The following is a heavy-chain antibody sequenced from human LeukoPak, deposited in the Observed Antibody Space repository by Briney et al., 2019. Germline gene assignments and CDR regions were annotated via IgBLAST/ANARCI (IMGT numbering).Heavy chain of an antibody. V-gene: IGHV1-2*02. CDR1: GYTFTGYN. CDR2: INTNSGGR. D-gene: IGHD3-22*01. J-gene: IGHJ5*02. Sequence: ASVKVSCKASGYTFTGYNIHLKRQAPGQGIEWMGWINTNSGGRNHAQNFQGRVTITRETSISTAYMELSRLRFDNTAVYYCARSTSSVSYEFDPWGQGNLVTVSS. CDR3: ARSTSSVSYEFDP.